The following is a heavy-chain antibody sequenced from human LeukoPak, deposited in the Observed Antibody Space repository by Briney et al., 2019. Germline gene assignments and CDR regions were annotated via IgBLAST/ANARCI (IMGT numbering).Heavy chain of an antibody. Sequence: GGSLRLSCAASGFTFNPYWMTWVRQAPGKGLEWVANIKEDGSENYYVDSVKGRFTLSRDNAENSLYLQMNSLRAEDTAVYYCARAYDQGGAAHDYWGQGTLVSVSS. J-gene: IGHJ4*02. D-gene: IGHD6-6*01. CDR3: ARAYDQGGAAHDY. V-gene: IGHV3-7*05. CDR1: GFTFNPYW. CDR2: IKEDGSEN.